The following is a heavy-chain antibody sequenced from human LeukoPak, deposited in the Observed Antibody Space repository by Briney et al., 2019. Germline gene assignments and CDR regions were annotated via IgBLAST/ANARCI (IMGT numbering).Heavy chain of an antibody. Sequence: ASVKVSCKASGYTFTSYGISWVRQTPGQGRERMGWISAYNDNTNYAQKLQGRVSMTTDTSTSTADMELRSMRSDDTAVYYCARVPPSSIVVVPAAQEYYFDYWGQGTLVTVSS. V-gene: IGHV1-18*01. J-gene: IGHJ4*02. CDR3: ARVPPSSIVVVPAAQEYYFDY. CDR2: ISAYNDNT. D-gene: IGHD2-2*01. CDR1: GYTFTSYG.